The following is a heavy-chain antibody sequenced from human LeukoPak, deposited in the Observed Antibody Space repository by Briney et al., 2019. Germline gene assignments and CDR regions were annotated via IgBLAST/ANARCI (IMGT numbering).Heavy chain of an antibody. CDR2: ISSSSSYI. CDR1: GFTFSSYS. J-gene: IGHJ4*02. V-gene: IGHV3-21*01. Sequence: SPGGSLRLSCAASGFTFSSYSMNWVRQAPGKGLEWVSSISSSSSYIYYADSVKGRFTISRDNAKSSLYLQMNSLRAEDTAVYYCARDALAVVPDYWGQGTLVTVSS. CDR3: ARDALAVVPDY. D-gene: IGHD4-23*01.